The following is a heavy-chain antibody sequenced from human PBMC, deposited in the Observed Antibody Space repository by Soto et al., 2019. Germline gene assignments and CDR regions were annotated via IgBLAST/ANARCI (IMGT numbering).Heavy chain of an antibody. Sequence: GGSLRLSWVASGSTFSDHSITWIRQAPGKFREWVSSISGIGTSIYYTDSVNGRFTISRANADTSVFLQMSSLRDEDAAVYYCARGQKLLFFGEKNWGQGTLVTVSS. V-gene: IGHV3-11*01. CDR1: GSTFSDHS. D-gene: IGHD3-10*01. J-gene: IGHJ4*02. CDR3: ARGQKLLFFGEKN. CDR2: ISGIGTSI.